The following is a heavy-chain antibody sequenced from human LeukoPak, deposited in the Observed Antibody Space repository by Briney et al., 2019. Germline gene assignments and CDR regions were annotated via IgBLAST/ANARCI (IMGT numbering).Heavy chain of an antibody. V-gene: IGHV3-66*01. CDR3: ARIHPNYYGSGSYHYFDY. J-gene: IGHJ4*02. CDR1: GFTASSNY. CDR2: IYSGGST. D-gene: IGHD3-10*01. Sequence: GGSLRLSCAASGFTASSNYMSWVRQAPGKGLEWVSVIYSGGSTYYADSVKGRFTISRDNSKNTLYLQMNSLRAEDTAVYYCARIHPNYYGSGSYHYFDYWGQGTLVTVSS.